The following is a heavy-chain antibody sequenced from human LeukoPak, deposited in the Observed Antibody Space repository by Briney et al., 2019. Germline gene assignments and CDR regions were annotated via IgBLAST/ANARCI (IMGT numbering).Heavy chain of an antibody. Sequence: PSETLSLTCAVYGGSFSGYYWSWIRQPPGKGLEWIGEINHSGSTNYNPSLKSRVTISVDTSKNQFSLKLSSVTAADTAVYYCARRTTTGTAFDIWGQGTMVTVSS. J-gene: IGHJ3*02. CDR3: ARRTTTGTAFDI. D-gene: IGHD1-1*01. CDR2: INHSGST. V-gene: IGHV4-34*01. CDR1: GGSFSGYY.